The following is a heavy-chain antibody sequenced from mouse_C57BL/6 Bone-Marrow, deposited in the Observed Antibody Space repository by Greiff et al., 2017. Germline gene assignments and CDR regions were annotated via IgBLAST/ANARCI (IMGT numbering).Heavy chain of an antibody. CDR3: ARKHYYYGSSSLYWYFDV. J-gene: IGHJ1*03. V-gene: IGHV1-80*01. CDR1: GYAFSSYW. D-gene: IGHD1-1*01. CDR2: IYPGDGDT. Sequence: QVQLQQSGAELVKPGASVKISCKASGYAFSSYWMNWVKQRPGTGLEWIGQIYPGDGDTNYNGKFKGKATLTADKSSSTAYMQLRSLTSEDSAVYFCARKHYYYGSSSLYWYFDVWGTGTTVTVSS.